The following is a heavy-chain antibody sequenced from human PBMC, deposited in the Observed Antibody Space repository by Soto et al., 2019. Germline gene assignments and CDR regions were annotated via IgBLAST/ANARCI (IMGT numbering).Heavy chain of an antibody. J-gene: IGHJ4*02. CDR3: ATVTGRDFDY. D-gene: IGHD2-8*02. CDR2: INPSGGST. CDR1: GYTFTSYY. Sequence: ASVKVSCKASGYTFTSYYMHWVRQAPGQGLEWMGIINPSGGSTSYAQKFQGRVTMTEDTSTDTAYMELSSLRSEDTAVYYCATVTGRDFDYWGQGTLVTVSS. V-gene: IGHV1-46*01.